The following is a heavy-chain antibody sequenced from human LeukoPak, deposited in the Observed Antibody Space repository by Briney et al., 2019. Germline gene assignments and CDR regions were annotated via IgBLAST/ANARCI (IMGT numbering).Heavy chain of an antibody. J-gene: IGHJ4*02. CDR2: INEDGSVK. D-gene: IGHD3-3*01. V-gene: IGHV3-7*01. CDR1: EFSFSTYW. CDR3: ARDGDPYYDFWSGWNY. Sequence: GGSLRLSCAASEFSFSTYWMSWVRRTPGKGLEWVANINEDGSVKQYMDSVKGRFTISRDNAKNFLYLQMNSLGVDDTAVYYCARDGDPYYDFWSGWNYWGQGTLVTVSS.